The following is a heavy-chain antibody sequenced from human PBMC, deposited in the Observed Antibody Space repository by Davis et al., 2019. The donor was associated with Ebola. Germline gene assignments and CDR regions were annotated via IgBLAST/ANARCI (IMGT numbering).Heavy chain of an antibody. CDR3: ARGYWYFDL. J-gene: IGHJ2*01. CDR1: GYSFTSYW. V-gene: IGHV5-51*01. CDR2: VYPGNSDT. Sequence: GGSLRLSCKGSGYSFTSYWIGWVRQMPGKGLEWMGIVYPGNSDTRYSPSFQGQVTISADKSIGTAYLQWSSLKASDTAMYYCARGYWYFDLWGRGTLVTVSS.